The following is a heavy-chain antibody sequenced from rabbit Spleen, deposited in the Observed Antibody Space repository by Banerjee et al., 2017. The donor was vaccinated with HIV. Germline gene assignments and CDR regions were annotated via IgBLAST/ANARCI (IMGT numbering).Heavy chain of an antibody. Sequence: QEQLEESGGDLVKPEGSLTLTCTASGFSFSGSYWICWVRQAPGKGLEWIACIGIAGGSPGYASWAKGRFTISKTSSTTVTLQMTSLTGADTATYFCARDGDDDMGDFDLWGQGTLVTVS. CDR1: GFSFSGSYW. CDR3: ARDGDDDMGDFDL. CDR2: IGIAGGSP. J-gene: IGHJ4*01. V-gene: IGHV1S45*01. D-gene: IGHD2-1*01.